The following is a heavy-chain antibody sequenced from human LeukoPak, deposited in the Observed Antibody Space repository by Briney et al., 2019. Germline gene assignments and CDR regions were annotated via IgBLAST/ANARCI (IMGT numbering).Heavy chain of an antibody. CDR2: ISSSSTI. V-gene: IGHV3-48*02. J-gene: IGHJ4*02. D-gene: IGHD3-3*01. Sequence: GGSLRLSCAASGFTFSSYSMNWVRQAPGKGLEWVSYISSSSTIYYADSVKGRFTISRDNAKNSLYLQMNSLRDEDTAVYYCARDAGNLNYYDFWSGYYYYFDYWGQGTLVTVSS. CDR1: GFTFSSYS. CDR3: ARDAGNLNYYDFWSGYYYYFDY.